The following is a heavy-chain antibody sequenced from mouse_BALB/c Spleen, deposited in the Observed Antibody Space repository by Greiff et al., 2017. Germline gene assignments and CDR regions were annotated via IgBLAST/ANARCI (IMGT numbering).Heavy chain of an antibody. Sequence: QVQLQQSGAELVKPGASVKLSCKASGYTFTSYYMYWVKQRPGQGLEWIGEINPSNGGTNFNEKFKSKATLTVDKSSSTAYMQLSSLTSEDSAVYYCTRSQIITTARGFAYWGQGTLVTVSA. CDR1: GYTFTSYY. CDR2: INPSNGGT. D-gene: IGHD1-2*01. CDR3: TRSQIITTARGFAY. J-gene: IGHJ3*01. V-gene: IGHV1S81*02.